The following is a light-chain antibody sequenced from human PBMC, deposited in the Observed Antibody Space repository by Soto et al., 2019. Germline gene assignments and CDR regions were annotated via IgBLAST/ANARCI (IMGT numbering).Light chain of an antibody. CDR3: QHYDTLS. J-gene: IGKJ5*01. CDR2: GAS. Sequence: EIVLTQSPGTLSLSPGERATLSCRASQSVRSTYLAWYQQKPGQAPRLLIYGASSRATGIPDRFAGSGSGTDFTLTISRLEAEDFAVYYCQHYDTLSFGQGTRLEI. V-gene: IGKV3-20*01. CDR1: QSVRSTY.